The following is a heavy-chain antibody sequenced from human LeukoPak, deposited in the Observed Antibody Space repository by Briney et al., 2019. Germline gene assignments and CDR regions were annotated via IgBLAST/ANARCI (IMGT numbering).Heavy chain of an antibody. Sequence: SETLSLTCTVSGGSISSGGYYWSWIRQHPGKGLEWIGYIYYSGSTYYNPSLKSRVTISVDTSKNQFSLKLSSVTAADTAVYYCARDPYCTNGVCNRRWYFDLWGRGTLVTVSS. V-gene: IGHV4-31*03. CDR1: GGSISSGGYY. J-gene: IGHJ2*01. D-gene: IGHD2-8*01. CDR2: IYYSGST. CDR3: ARDPYCTNGVCNRRWYFDL.